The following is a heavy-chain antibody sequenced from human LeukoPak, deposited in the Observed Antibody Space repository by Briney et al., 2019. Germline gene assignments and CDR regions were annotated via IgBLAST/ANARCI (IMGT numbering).Heavy chain of an antibody. V-gene: IGHV3-48*04. CDR2: ISSSSSTI. CDR3: ARGLYWNQNWFDP. CDR1: GFTFSSYS. Sequence: PGGSLRLSCAASGFTFSSYSMNWVRQAPGKGLEWVSYISSSSSTIYYADSVKGRFTISRDNAKNSLYLQMNSLRAEDTAVYYCARGLYWNQNWFDPWGQGTLVTVSS. J-gene: IGHJ5*02. D-gene: IGHD1-14*01.